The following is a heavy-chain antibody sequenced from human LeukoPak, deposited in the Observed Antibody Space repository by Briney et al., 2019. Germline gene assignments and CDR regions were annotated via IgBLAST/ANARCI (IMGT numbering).Heavy chain of an antibody. CDR2: INHIGST. Sequence: SETLSLTCAVYGGSFSGYYWSWIRQPPGKGLEWIGEINHIGSTNYSPSLKSRVTISVDTSKNQFSLKLSSVTAADTAVYYCASLRRSPSSTMVRGVINWFDPWGQGTLVTVSS. V-gene: IGHV4-34*01. CDR1: GGSFSGYY. J-gene: IGHJ5*02. D-gene: IGHD3-10*01. CDR3: ASLRRSPSSTMVRGVINWFDP.